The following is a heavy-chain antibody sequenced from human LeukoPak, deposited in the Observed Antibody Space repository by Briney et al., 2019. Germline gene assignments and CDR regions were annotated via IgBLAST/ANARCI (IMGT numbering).Heavy chain of an antibody. D-gene: IGHD3-9*01. V-gene: IGHV4-59*12. CDR1: GGSISSYY. J-gene: IGHJ4*02. CDR2: IYYSGST. CDR3: ARDSGIRYSFGY. Sequence: SETLSLTCTVSGGSISSYYWSWIRQPPGKGLEWIGYIYYSGSTNYNPSLKSRVTISVDTSKNQFSLKLSSVTAADTAVYYCARDSGIRYSFGYWGQGTLVTVSS.